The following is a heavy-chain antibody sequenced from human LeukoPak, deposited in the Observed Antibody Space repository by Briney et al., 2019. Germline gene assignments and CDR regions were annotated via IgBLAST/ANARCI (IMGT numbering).Heavy chain of an antibody. CDR2: IYTSGST. Sequence: SETLSLTCSVSGDSISSGSYYWSWIRRPAGKGLERIGRIYTSGSTNYNPSLKSRVTISVDTSKTQFSLKLSSVTATDTAVYYCARRYSGYDSRFDPWGQGTLVTVSS. D-gene: IGHD5-12*01. CDR1: GDSISSGSYY. J-gene: IGHJ5*02. V-gene: IGHV4-61*02. CDR3: ARRYSGYDSRFDP.